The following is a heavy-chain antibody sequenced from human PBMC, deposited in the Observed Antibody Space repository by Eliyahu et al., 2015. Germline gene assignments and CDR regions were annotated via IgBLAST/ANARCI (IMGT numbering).Heavy chain of an antibody. CDR2: MFFSGRT. CDR3: ARYIAVAGTGYAFDV. Sequence: QLQLQESGPGLVKPSETLSLTCTVSGGSISSSNYYWGWIRQPPGKGLXWIGSMFFSGRTYYNPSLKSRVTISVDTSKNQFSLKLSSVTAADTAVYYCARYIAVAGTGYAFDVWGQGRMVTVSS. J-gene: IGHJ3*01. D-gene: IGHD6-19*01. V-gene: IGHV4-39*01. CDR1: GGSISSSNYY.